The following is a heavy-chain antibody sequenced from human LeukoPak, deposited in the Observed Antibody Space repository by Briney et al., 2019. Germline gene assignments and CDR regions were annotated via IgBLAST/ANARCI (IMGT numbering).Heavy chain of an antibody. Sequence: GGFPRLFCAGPGFTFCSHGHGRGRQGSGEGLELGSTISGSGGSTYYADSVKGRFTISRDNSKNTLYLQMNSLRAEDTAVYYCAKRHIAARPSGFDYWGQGTLVTVSS. J-gene: IGHJ4*02. CDR2: ISGSGGST. V-gene: IGHV3-23*01. CDR1: GFTFCSHG. D-gene: IGHD6-6*01. CDR3: AKRHIAARPSGFDY.